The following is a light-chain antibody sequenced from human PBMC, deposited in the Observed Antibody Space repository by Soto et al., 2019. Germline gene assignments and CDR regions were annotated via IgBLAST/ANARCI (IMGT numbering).Light chain of an antibody. J-gene: IGKJ1*01. CDR2: AAS. V-gene: IGKV1-27*01. CDR3: QKYNSAWT. Sequence: DIQMTQSPSSLSASVGDRVTITCRASQGISNYLAWYQQKPGKVPKLLMYAASTLHSGVPSRFSGSGTVTDFTLTISSLQPEDVATYYCQKYNSAWTFGQGTKVEIK. CDR1: QGISNY.